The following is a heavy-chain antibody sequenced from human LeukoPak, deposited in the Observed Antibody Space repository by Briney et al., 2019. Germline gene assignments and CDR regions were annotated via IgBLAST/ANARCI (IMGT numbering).Heavy chain of an antibody. CDR1: GDSTSSYY. J-gene: IGHJ4*02. CDR3: VSPRGFSYGYFDY. CDR2: IYYTGNI. D-gene: IGHD5-18*01. V-gene: IGHV4-59*08. Sequence: SETLSLTCTFTGDSTSSYYWSWIRQPPGKGLEWIGYIYYTGNINFYNPSLKSRVTISADTSKNQFSLTLGSVSATDTAVYYCVSPRGFSYGYFDYWGQGTLVTVSS.